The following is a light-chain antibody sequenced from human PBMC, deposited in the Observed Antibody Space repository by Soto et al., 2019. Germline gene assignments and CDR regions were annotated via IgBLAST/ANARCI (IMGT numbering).Light chain of an antibody. CDR3: QKYNSAPRT. V-gene: IGKV1-27*01. Sequence: DIDMTQSPSSLSAYVFDRITITCRASQTIRNYLAWYQQKPGKAPKLLISAASTLQSGVPLRFSGSGSGTDFTLTISSLQPEDVATYYCQKYNSAPRTFGQGTKVDIK. CDR2: AAS. CDR1: QTIRNY. J-gene: IGKJ1*01.